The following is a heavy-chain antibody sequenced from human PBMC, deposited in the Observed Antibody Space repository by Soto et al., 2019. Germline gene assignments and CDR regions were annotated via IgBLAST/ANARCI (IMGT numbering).Heavy chain of an antibody. V-gene: IGHV4-61*01. J-gene: IGHJ4*02. CDR1: GGSVSSGSYY. D-gene: IGHD3-22*01. CDR3: ARAGYDSSGYCAYFDY. Sequence: SETLSLTCTVSGGSVSSGSYYWSWLRQPPGKGLDWIGYIYFSGSTNYNPSLKSRGTISVATSKNKFHLNLSSVTAADTAVSYCARAGYDSSGYCAYFDYWGQGTPVTVSS. CDR2: IYFSGST.